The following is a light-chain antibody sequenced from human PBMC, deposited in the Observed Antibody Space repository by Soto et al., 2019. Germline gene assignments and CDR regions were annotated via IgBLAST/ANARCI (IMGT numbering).Light chain of an antibody. Sequence: QAVVTQPASVSGSPGQSITISCTGTRSDVGRYNYVSWYQQHPGKAPKLLIYEVTYRPSGVSTRFSASKSGSTASLTISGIQAEDEADYYCSSYSTTSSPHVLFGGGTQLTVL. CDR3: SSYSTTSSPHVL. V-gene: IGLV2-14*01. CDR1: RSDVGRYNY. CDR2: EVT. J-gene: IGLJ2*01.